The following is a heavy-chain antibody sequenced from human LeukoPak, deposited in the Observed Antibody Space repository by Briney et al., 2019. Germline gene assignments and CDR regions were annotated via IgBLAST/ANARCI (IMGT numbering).Heavy chain of an antibody. CDR3: ARGNWGYFTD. D-gene: IGHD3-3*01. CDR1: GDSITGGIEY. CDR2: MYDSGST. V-gene: IGHV4-30-4*08. J-gene: IGHJ4*02. Sequence: SETLSLTCAVSGDSITGGIEYWSWIRQSPGTGLEWIGHMYDSGSTYYNPSLKSRVSRSLDRSKNQFALQLTSVTAADTAMYLCARGNWGYFTDWGQGTLVTVSS.